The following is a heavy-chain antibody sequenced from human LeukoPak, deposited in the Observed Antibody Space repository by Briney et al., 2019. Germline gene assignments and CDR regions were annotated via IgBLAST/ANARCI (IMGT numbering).Heavy chain of an antibody. V-gene: IGHV3-23*01. CDR1: GFTFSSYA. J-gene: IGHJ3*02. Sequence: GGSLRLSCAAPGFTFSSYAMSWVRQAPGKGLEWVSAISGSGGSTYYADSVKGRFTISRDNSKNTLDLQMNSLRVEDTAVYYCAKSAIPVTGLGAFDIWGQGTVVTVSS. CDR3: AKSAIPVTGLGAFDI. CDR2: ISGSGGST. D-gene: IGHD2-2*02.